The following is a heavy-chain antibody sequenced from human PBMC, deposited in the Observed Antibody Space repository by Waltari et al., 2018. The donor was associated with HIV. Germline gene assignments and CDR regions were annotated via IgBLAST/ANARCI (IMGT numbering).Heavy chain of an antibody. Sequence: QVQLQASGPGLVKPSETLSLTCTVSGGSMSNSCWTWIRQPPGKGLEWIGCIYYSGTTNYNPSLKSRLTMSLHTSKNQFSLRLTSVTAADTAVYYCARDRENTYGFYYFDFWGQGTPVTVSS. J-gene: IGHJ4*02. CDR2: IYYSGTT. V-gene: IGHV4-59*01. CDR3: ARDRENTYGFYYFDF. D-gene: IGHD5-18*01. CDR1: GGSMSNSC.